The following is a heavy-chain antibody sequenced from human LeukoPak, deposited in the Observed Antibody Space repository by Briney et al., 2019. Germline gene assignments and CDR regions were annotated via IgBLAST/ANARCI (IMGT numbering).Heavy chain of an antibody. D-gene: IGHD2-2*01. Sequence: GGSLRLSCAASGFTFSSYGMHCVRQAPGKGLEWVAVISYDGSNKYYADSVKGRFTISRDNSKNTLYLQMNSLRAEDTAVYYCAKATAADDAFDIWGQGTMVTVSS. J-gene: IGHJ3*02. CDR1: GFTFSSYG. CDR3: AKATAADDAFDI. V-gene: IGHV3-30*18. CDR2: ISYDGSNK.